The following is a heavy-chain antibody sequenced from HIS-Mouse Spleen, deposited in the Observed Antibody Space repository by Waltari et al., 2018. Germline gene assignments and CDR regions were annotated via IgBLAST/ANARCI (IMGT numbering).Heavy chain of an antibody. Sequence: QLQLQESCPGLVKPSETLSLTCTVSGGSISSSSYNWGWIRQPPGKGLEWIGSVYYSGRTYYNPSLKSRVTISVDTSKNQFSLKLSSVTAADTAVYYCAREIPYSSSWYDWYFDLWGRGTLVTVSS. CDR1: GGSISSSSYN. CDR2: VYYSGRT. J-gene: IGHJ2*01. CDR3: AREIPYSSSWYDWYFDL. V-gene: IGHV4-39*07. D-gene: IGHD6-13*01.